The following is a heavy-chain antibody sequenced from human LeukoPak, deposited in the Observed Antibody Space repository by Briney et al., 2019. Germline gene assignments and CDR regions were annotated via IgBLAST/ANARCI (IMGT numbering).Heavy chain of an antibody. Sequence: GGSLRLSCAASGFTFSDSYMSWLRQVPGKGLEWISYISSSGGTIYYADSVKGRFTISRDNAKNSLYLQMNSLRAEDTAVYYCAKEGGDWGEGYFDYWGQGTLVTVSS. V-gene: IGHV3-11*01. CDR3: AKEGGDWGEGYFDY. CDR1: GFTFSDSY. CDR2: ISSSGGTI. J-gene: IGHJ4*02. D-gene: IGHD7-27*01.